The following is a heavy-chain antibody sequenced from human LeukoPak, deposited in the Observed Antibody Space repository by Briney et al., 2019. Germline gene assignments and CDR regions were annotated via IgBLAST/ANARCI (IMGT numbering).Heavy chain of an antibody. V-gene: IGHV1-2*02. J-gene: IGHJ4*02. CDR1: GYTFTVYY. CDR2: INPNSGGT. Sequence: ASVTVSCKASGYTFTVYYMHWVRQAPGQGLEWMGWINPNSGGTNYAQKFQGRVTMTRDTSISTAYMELSRLRSDDTAVYYCARDRGPYCSSTSCYLLWGQGTLVTVSS. D-gene: IGHD2-2*01. CDR3: ARDRGPYCSSTSCYLL.